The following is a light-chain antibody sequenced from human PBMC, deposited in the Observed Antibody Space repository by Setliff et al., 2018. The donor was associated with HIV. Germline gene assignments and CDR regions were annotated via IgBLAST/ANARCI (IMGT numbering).Light chain of an antibody. Sequence: QSVLTQPPSASGAPGQRVTISCTGSSSNIGAGYDVHWYQQLPGTAPKILIYGNSNRPSGVPDRFSGSKSGTSASLAIAGLQAEDEADYYCQSYDSSLSGYVFGTGTKGTVL. J-gene: IGLJ1*01. CDR3: QSYDSSLSGYV. CDR1: SSNIGAGYD. V-gene: IGLV1-40*01. CDR2: GNS.